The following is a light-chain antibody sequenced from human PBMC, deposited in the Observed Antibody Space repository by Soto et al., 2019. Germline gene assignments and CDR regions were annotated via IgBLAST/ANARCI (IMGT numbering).Light chain of an antibody. CDR1: QTIIGY. J-gene: IGKJ1*01. CDR3: QQSYTTPRT. V-gene: IGKV1-39*01. Sequence: DIQMTQSPSSLSASIGDSVTITCRASQTIIGYLNWYQQKPGKAPRLPINAASNLQSGVPSRFRGSGSETDFTLTITSLQPEDFATYYCQQSYTTPRTFGQGTKVDIK. CDR2: AAS.